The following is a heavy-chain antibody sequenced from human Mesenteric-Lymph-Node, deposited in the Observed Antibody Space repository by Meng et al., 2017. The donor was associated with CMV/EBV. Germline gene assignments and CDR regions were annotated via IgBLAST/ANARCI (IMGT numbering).Heavy chain of an antibody. CDR3: ASLPNTATYFDY. D-gene: IGHD5-18*01. J-gene: IGHJ4*02. Sequence: SETLSLTCTVSGGSISSSSYYWDWIRQPPGKGLEWIGSIYYSGSISYNPSLKSRVTIAEDTSKNQFSLNLGSVTAADTAVYYCASLPNTATYFDYWGQGALVTVSS. CDR2: IYYSGSI. CDR1: GGSISSSSYY. V-gene: IGHV4-39*07.